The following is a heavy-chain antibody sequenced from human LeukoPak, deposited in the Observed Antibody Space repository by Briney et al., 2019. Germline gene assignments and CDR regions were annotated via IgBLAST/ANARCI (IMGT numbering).Heavy chain of an antibody. CDR2: IYYSGST. CDR3: ARDEVTGNYFAY. V-gene: IGHV4-59*01. J-gene: IGHJ4*02. Sequence: SETLSLTCTVSGGSISSYYWSWIRQPPGKGLEWIGYIYYSGSTNYNPSLKSRVTISVDTSKNQFSLKLSSVTAADTAVYYCARDEVTGNYFAYWGQRTLGTVSS. CDR1: GGSISSYY.